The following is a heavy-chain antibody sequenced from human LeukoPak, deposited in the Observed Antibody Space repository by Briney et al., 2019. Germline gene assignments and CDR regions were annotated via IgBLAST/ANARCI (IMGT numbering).Heavy chain of an antibody. V-gene: IGHV4-59*01. J-gene: IGHJ4*02. CDR1: GGSISSYY. CDR3: ARAAYSSSWYLYYFDH. D-gene: IGHD6-13*01. Sequence: PSETLSLTCTVSGGSISSYYWSWIRQPPGKGLEWIGYIYYSGSTNYNPSLKSRVTISVDTSKNQFSLKLSSVTAADTAVYYCARAAYSSSWYLYYFDHWGQGTLVTVSS. CDR2: IYYSGST.